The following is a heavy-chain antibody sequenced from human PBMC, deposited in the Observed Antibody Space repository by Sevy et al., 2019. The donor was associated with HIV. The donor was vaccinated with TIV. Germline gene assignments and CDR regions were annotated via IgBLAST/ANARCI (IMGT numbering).Heavy chain of an antibody. J-gene: IGHJ5*01. CDR1: SGSVSSGNNY. CDR2: IYYSGNT. Sequence: SETLSLTCIVSSGSVSSGNNYWSWIRQPPGKGLEWIGYIYYSGNTKYNPSLKSRVTISIDTSKNQFSLNLTSVTAADTAVYYCARDPSEEGVSYGPFDSWGQGILVTVSS. V-gene: IGHV4-61*01. CDR3: ARDPSEEGVSYGPFDS. D-gene: IGHD5-18*01.